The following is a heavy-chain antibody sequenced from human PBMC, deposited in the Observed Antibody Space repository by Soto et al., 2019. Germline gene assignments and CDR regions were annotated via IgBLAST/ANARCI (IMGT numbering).Heavy chain of an antibody. Sequence: SETLSLTCTVTGGSIRRRGYYWSWIRQRPGEGLEWIGFVYYRGTTDYNPSLRNRLNIPADTARNQFYLDVNSVTVADTAVYYCAASGGPEGDWFDPWGQGILVTVSS. D-gene: IGHD2-8*02. J-gene: IGHJ5*02. CDR3: AASGGPEGDWFDP. CDR1: GGSIRRRGYY. V-gene: IGHV4-31*03. CDR2: VYYRGTT.